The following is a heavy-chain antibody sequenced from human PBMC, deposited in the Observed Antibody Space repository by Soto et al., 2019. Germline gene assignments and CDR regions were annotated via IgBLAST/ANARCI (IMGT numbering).Heavy chain of an antibody. D-gene: IGHD3-3*01. Sequence: SETLSLTCAVYGGSFSGYYWSWIRQPPGKGLEWLGEINHSGITDYNPSLKSRVTTSVDTSKNQISLRLNSVTAADTAVYFCARVRIFDYWFDPWGQGIPVTVSS. CDR1: GGSFSGYY. J-gene: IGHJ5*02. CDR3: ARVRIFDYWFDP. CDR2: INHSGIT. V-gene: IGHV4-34*01.